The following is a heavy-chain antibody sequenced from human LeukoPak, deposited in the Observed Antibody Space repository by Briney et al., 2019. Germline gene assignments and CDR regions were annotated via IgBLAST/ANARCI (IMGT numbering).Heavy chain of an antibody. V-gene: IGHV4-59*01. CDR3: ARDRTGSY. D-gene: IGHD1-14*01. CDR2: IYYSGST. Sequence: SETLSLTCTVSGGSISSYYWSWIRQPPGKGLEWIGYIYYSGSTNYNPSLKSRVTISVDTSKNQFSLKLSSVTAADTAVHYCARDRTGSYWGQGTLVTVSS. J-gene: IGHJ4*02. CDR1: GGSISSYY.